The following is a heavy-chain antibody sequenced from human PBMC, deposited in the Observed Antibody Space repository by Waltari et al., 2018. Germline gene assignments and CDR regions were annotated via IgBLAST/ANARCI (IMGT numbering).Heavy chain of an antibody. CDR2: ISPYDENT. Sequence: QIQLVQSGAELKEPGASVKVSCKASVHLLTRYRSGWVRQARRPGPEWVGWISPYDENTLDARKVQGRVTMTTDTSTDTAYMELRNLRSDDTAVYYCGLQPNSWVYTWFDPWGQGTLVTVSS. CDR3: GLQPNSWVYTWFDP. J-gene: IGHJ5*02. D-gene: IGHD6-13*01. CDR1: VHLLTRYR. V-gene: IGHV1-18*01.